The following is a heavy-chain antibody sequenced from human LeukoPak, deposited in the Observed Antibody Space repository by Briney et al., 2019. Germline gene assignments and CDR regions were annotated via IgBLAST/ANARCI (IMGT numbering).Heavy chain of an antibody. CDR2: ISVSGGST. J-gene: IGHJ4*02. CDR3: AKGYSHFDY. D-gene: IGHD5-12*01. V-gene: IGHV3-23*01. CDR1: GFTFSSYA. Sequence: GGSLRLSCAASGFTFSSYAMTWVRQAPGKGLEWVSTISVSGGSTYYADSVKGRFTISRNSSKNTLSLQMNSLRAEDTAVYYCAKGYSHFDYWGQGTLVTVSS.